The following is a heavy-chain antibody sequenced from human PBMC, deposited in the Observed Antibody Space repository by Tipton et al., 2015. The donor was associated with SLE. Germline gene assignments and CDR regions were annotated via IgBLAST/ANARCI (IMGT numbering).Heavy chain of an antibody. V-gene: IGHV4-4*02. Sequence: TLSLTCDVSGDSVSSDKWWSWVRQSPGKGLEWIGEIHRRGSTNYNPSVKSRVTISLDRSKNQISLSLTTVTAADTAVYYCARRLGGGFSHWYFDLWGRGSLVTVSS. CDR1: GDSVSSDKW. CDR3: ARRLGGGFSHWYFDL. D-gene: IGHD3-10*01. CDR2: IHRRGST. J-gene: IGHJ2*01.